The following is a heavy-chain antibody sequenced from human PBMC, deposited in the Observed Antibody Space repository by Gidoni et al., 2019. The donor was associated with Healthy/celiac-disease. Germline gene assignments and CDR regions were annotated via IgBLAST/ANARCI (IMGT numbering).Heavy chain of an antibody. CDR3: AGYYYDSDGYSPMWNYYFDY. V-gene: IGHV3-23*01. D-gene: IGHD3-22*01. CDR2: ISGSGGST. Sequence: EVQLLESGGGLLQPGGSLRLSCAAPGFTFNTYAMSWVRQAPGKGLEWVSAISGSGGSTYYADSVKGRFTISRDNSKNTLFLQMNSLRAEDTAVYYCAGYYYDSDGYSPMWNYYFDYWGQGTLVTVSS. CDR1: GFTFNTYA. J-gene: IGHJ4*02.